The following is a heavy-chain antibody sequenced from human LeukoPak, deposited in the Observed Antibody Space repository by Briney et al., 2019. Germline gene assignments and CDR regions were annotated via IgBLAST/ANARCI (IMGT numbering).Heavy chain of an antibody. D-gene: IGHD1-7*01. V-gene: IGHV1-2*02. CDR2: IKPNSGVT. Sequence: ASVKVSCKASGYTFIEYFIHWMRQTPGQGVEWLGWIKPNSGVTRYAQKFQDRVTMTRDTAAYMELSSLKSDDTAVYYCVRAVSGTLGGAFDIWGQGTAVTVSS. CDR3: VRAVSGTLGGAFDI. CDR1: GYTFIEYF. J-gene: IGHJ3*02.